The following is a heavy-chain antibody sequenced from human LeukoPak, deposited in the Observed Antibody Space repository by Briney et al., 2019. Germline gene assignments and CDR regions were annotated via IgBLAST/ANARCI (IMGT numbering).Heavy chain of an antibody. D-gene: IGHD3-22*01. Sequence: GGSLRLSCAASGFTFSSYAMHWVRQAPGKGLEWVAVISYDGSNKYYADSVKGRFTISRDNSKNTLYLQMNSLRAEDTAVYYCAKPLSDYYDSSGYYLDWGQGTLVTVSS. CDR1: GFTFSSYA. V-gene: IGHV3-30-3*02. J-gene: IGHJ4*02. CDR3: AKPLSDYYDSSGYYLD. CDR2: ISYDGSNK.